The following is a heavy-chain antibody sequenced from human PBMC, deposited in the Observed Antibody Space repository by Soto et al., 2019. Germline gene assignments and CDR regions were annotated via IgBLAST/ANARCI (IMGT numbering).Heavy chain of an antibody. D-gene: IGHD3-3*01. Sequence: SETLSLTCTVSGGSISSRGYYWSWIRQHPGKGLEWIGYIYYSGSTYYNPSLKSRVTISVDTSKNQFSLKLSSVTAADTAVYYCASSYDFWSGYYPRYYYYGMDVWGQGTTVTVSS. CDR2: IYYSGST. J-gene: IGHJ6*02. V-gene: IGHV4-31*03. CDR3: ASSYDFWSGYYPRYYYYGMDV. CDR1: GGSISSRGYY.